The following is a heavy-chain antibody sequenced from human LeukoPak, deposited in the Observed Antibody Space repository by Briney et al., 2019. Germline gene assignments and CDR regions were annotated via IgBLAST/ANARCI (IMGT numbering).Heavy chain of an antibody. CDR3: AKDRSAVPAASNY. CDR1: GFTFTNYA. CDR2: ISGSGDNT. D-gene: IGHD2-2*01. V-gene: IGHV3-23*01. J-gene: IGHJ4*02. Sequence: GGSLRLSCAASGFTFTNYAMTWVRQAPGKGLEWVSGISGSGDNTYYADSVKGRFTISRDNFKNMGFLQMNSLRAEDTAVYYCAKDRSAVPAASNYWGQGTLVTVSS.